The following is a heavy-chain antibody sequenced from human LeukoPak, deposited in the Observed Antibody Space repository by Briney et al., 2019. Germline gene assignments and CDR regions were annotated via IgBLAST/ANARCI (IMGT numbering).Heavy chain of an antibody. J-gene: IGHJ4*02. V-gene: IGHV3-66*01. CDR3: ARGGSGWYWTFDY. CDR1: GFTVSSNY. D-gene: IGHD6-19*01. Sequence: QSGVSLRLSCAASGFTVSSNYMSWVRQAPGKGLEWVSLIYSDGRTYYADSVKGRFTISRDNSKNTLYLQMNSLRVEDTAVYYCARGGSGWYWTFDYWGQGTLVTVSS. CDR2: IYSDGRT.